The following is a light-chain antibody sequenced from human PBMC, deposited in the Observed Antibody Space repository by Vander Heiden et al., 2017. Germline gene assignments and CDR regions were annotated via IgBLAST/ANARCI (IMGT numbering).Light chain of an antibody. V-gene: IGKV4-1*01. J-gene: IGKJ5*01. Sequence: DIVMTHSPDSLAVSLRERPTINCKSSQSVLYSSNNKNYLAWYQQKPGQPPKLLIYWASTRESGVPDRFSGSRSETDFTLTISSLQAEDVAVYYCQQYYSTPTFGQGTRLEIK. CDR3: QQYYSTPT. CDR2: WAS. CDR1: QSVLYSSNNKNY.